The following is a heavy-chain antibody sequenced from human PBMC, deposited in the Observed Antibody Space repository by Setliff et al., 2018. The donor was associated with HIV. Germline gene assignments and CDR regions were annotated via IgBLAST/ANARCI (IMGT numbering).Heavy chain of an antibody. CDR1: GDSISSHY. CDR2: MYSSVRV. J-gene: IGHJ6*02. Sequence: SETLSLTCTVSGDSISSHYWSWIRQPPGKGLEWIGTMYSSVRVSYNSSLKTRVTISGDTSKNHFSLNMTSVTAADTAVYYCARPVSKYFYAMDVWGLGTTVTVSS. CDR3: ARPVSKYFYAMDV. V-gene: IGHV4-59*11.